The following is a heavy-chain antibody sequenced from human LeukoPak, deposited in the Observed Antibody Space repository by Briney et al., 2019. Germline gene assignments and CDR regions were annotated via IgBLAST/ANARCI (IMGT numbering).Heavy chain of an antibody. CDR3: ARLGYCSSTSCYYFDY. J-gene: IGHJ4*02. CDR2: IYHSGST. CDR1: GYSISSGYY. D-gene: IGHD2-2*01. V-gene: IGHV4-38-2*01. Sequence: SETLSLTCAVSGYSISSGYYWGWIRQPPGKGLEWIGSIYHSGSTYNNPSLKSRVTISVDTSKNQSSLKLSSVTAADTAVYYCARLGYCSSTSCYYFDYWGQGTLVTVSS.